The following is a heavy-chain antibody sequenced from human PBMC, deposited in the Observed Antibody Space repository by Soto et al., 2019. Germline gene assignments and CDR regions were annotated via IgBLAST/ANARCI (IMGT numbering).Heavy chain of an antibody. V-gene: IGHV3-23*01. D-gene: IGHD6-19*01. J-gene: IGHJ4*02. Sequence: WGSLRLSCAASGFTFRSYAMSWVRQAPGKGLEWVSVIIGSGGSTYYADSVKGRFTLSRDNSKNTLYLQMNSLRAEDTAVYYCAKETRDGSSGWPFDYWGQGTLVTVSS. CDR2: IIGSGGST. CDR1: GFTFRSYA. CDR3: AKETRDGSSGWPFDY.